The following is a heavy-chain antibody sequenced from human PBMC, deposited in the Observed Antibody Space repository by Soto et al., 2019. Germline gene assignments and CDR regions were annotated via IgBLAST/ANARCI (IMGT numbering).Heavy chain of an antibody. Sequence: QVQLVESGGGVFQPGRSLRLSCAASGFTFSNYGMHWVRQAPGKGLEWVAVILNDGSNRYHADSVEDRFTISRDNSKNTLYLQMNSLRAEDTAVYYCARDDEYSGNGMDVWGQGTTVPVS. D-gene: IGHD3-10*01. CDR3: ARDDEYSGNGMDV. CDR2: ILNDGSNR. J-gene: IGHJ6*02. V-gene: IGHV3-33*01. CDR1: GFTFSNYG.